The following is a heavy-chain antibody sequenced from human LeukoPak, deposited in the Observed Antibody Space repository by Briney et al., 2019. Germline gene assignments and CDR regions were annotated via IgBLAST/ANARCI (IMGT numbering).Heavy chain of an antibody. V-gene: IGHV4-59*01. J-gene: IGHJ6*03. D-gene: IGHD5-18*01. CDR2: IPTSGDI. CDR3: ARVKVNTAMALQYYHYYMDV. Sequence: SETRSLTCTVSGDSIRNSYWSWTRQPPGKGLEWIGYIPTSGDINYNPSLKSRVTISLQTSKNQVSLKVNSVTAADTAVYFCARVKVNTAMALQYYHYYMDVWGKGTTVIVSS. CDR1: GDSIRNSY.